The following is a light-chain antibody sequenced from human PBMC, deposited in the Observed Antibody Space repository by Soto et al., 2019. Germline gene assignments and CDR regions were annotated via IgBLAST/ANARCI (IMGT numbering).Light chain of an antibody. V-gene: IGKV3-15*01. Sequence: EIVLTQSPATLSLSPGERATLSCRASQSVSGYLAWYQQKPGQAPRLLIYDASTRATGIPARFSGSGSGTEFTLIISSLQSEDSAVYYCQQYNSWLWTFGQGTKVDIK. CDR3: QQYNSWLWT. CDR2: DAS. J-gene: IGKJ1*01. CDR1: QSVSGY.